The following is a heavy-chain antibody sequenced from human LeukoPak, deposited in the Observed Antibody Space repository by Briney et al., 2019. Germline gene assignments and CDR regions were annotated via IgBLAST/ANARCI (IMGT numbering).Heavy chain of an antibody. CDR3: AKDLGTTSGYYYSYYMDV. CDR1: GFTFSSYA. CDR2: ISGSGGST. V-gene: IGHV3-23*01. D-gene: IGHD4-17*01. J-gene: IGHJ6*03. Sequence: GGSLRLSCAASGFTFSSYAMSWVRQAPGKGLEWVSAISGSGGSTYYADSVKGRFTISRDNSKNTLYLQMNSLRAEETAVYYCAKDLGTTSGYYYSYYMDVWGKGTTVTVSS.